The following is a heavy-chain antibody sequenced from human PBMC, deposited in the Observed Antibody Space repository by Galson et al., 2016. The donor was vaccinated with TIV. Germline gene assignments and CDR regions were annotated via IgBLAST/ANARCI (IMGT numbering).Heavy chain of an antibody. CDR2: ISWNSANR. J-gene: IGHJ6*02. Sequence: SLRLSCAAPGFTFDDYAMHWVRQPPGKGLEWVSGISWNSANRGYGESVKGRFTISRDNAKNSLYLQMNSLRVEDTALYHCAKARIRDYGGNGHYYYYGMDDWGHGMTVTGSS. CDR1: GFTFDDYA. CDR3: AKARIRDYGGNGHYYYYGMDD. V-gene: IGHV3-9*01. D-gene: IGHD4-23*01.